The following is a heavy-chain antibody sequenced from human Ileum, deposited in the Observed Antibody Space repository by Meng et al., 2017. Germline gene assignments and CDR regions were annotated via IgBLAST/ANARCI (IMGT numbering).Heavy chain of an antibody. CDR1: SGSLTSSGSY. V-gene: IGHV4-39*02. CDR3: ARGTDYGDSYYFDF. Sequence: QLQLQVSGPGLLEPSETLSLTCAGSSGSLTSSGSYWGWVRQSPGKGLEWIATIYYRGTTYYNPSLKSRVTISIDTSKSQVSLEMASVVAADSGLFYCARGTDYGDSYYFDFWGPGFLVTVSS. J-gene: IGHJ4*01. CDR2: IYYRGTT. D-gene: IGHD4-17*01.